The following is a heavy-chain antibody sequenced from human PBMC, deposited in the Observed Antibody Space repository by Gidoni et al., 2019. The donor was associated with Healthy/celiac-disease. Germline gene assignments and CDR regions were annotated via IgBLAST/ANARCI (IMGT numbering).Heavy chain of an antibody. J-gene: IGHJ4*02. V-gene: IGHV3-7*03. D-gene: IGHD3-3*01. CDR1: GFTFSSYL. CDR3: ARVPADYDFWSGYYTGPYFDY. CDR2: IKQDGSEK. Sequence: EVQLVESGGGLVQPGGSLRLSCAASGFTFSSYLMSWVRQAPGKGLEWVANIKQDGSEKYYVDSVKGRFTISRDNAKNSLYLQMNSLRAEDTAVYYCARVPADYDFWSGYYTGPYFDYWGQGTLVTVSS.